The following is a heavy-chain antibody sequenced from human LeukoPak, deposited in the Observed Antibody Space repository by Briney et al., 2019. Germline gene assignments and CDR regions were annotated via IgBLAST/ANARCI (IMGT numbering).Heavy chain of an antibody. CDR3: ARDSNSHGDYASYFDY. V-gene: IGHV3-30*04. CDR1: GFTFSSYA. J-gene: IGHJ4*02. D-gene: IGHD4-17*01. CDR2: ISYDGSNK. Sequence: GGSLRLSCAASGFTFSSYAMHWVRQAPGKGLEWVAVISYDGSNKYYADSVKGRFTISRDNSKNTLYLQMNSLRAEDTAVYYCARDSNSHGDYASYFDYWGQGTLVTVSS.